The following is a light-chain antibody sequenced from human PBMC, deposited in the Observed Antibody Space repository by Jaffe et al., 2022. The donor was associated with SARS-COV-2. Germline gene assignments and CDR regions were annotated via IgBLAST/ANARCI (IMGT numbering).Light chain of an antibody. J-gene: IGLJ2*01. Sequence: QSALTQPASVSGSPGQSITISCTGTSSDVGGYNYVSWYQQHPGKAPKLMIYEVSNRPSGVPDRFSGSKSGNTASLTISGLQAEDEADYYCSSYTSSFAVVFGGGTKLTVL. CDR3: SSYTSSFAVV. V-gene: IGLV2-14*01. CDR2: EVS. CDR1: SSDVGGYNY.